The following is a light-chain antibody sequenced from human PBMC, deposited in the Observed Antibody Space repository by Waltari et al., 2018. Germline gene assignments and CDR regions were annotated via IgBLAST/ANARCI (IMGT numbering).Light chain of an antibody. CDR2: AAS. CDR1: QSLSSN. Sequence: DIQMTQSPSSLSASVGDRVTITCRASQSLSSNLNWYQQKPGKAPKLLIYAASSLQSGVPSRFSGSGSGTDFTLTISSLQPEDFATYFCQQSYSTPFTFGPGTKMDIK. V-gene: IGKV1-39*01. J-gene: IGKJ3*01. CDR3: QQSYSTPFT.